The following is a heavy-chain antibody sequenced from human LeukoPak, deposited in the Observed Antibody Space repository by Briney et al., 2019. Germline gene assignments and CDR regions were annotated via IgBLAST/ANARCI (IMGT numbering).Heavy chain of an antibody. V-gene: IGHV4-31*03. Sequence: PSETLSLTCTVSGGSISSGGYYWSWIRQHPGKGLEWIGYIYYSGSTYYNPSLKSRVTISVDTSKNQFSLKLSSVTAADTAVYYCARDYYDSSGFSYFDSWGRGTLVTVSS. CDR2: IYYSGST. CDR3: ARDYYDSSGFSYFDS. D-gene: IGHD3-22*01. CDR1: GGSISSGGYY. J-gene: IGHJ4*02.